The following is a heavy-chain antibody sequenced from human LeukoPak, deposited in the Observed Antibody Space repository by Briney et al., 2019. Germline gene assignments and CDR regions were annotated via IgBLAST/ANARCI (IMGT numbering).Heavy chain of an antibody. J-gene: IGHJ5*02. CDR1: GGSISSYY. CDR3: ARVKSYDYVWGSYRYGWFDP. CDR2: IYYSGST. D-gene: IGHD3-16*02. V-gene: IGHV4-59*01. Sequence: SETLSLTCTVSGGSISSYYWSWIRQPPGKGLEWIGYIYYSGSTNYNPSLKSRVTISVDTSENQFSLKLSSVTAADTAVYYCARVKSYDYVWGSYRYGWFDPWGQGTLVTVSS.